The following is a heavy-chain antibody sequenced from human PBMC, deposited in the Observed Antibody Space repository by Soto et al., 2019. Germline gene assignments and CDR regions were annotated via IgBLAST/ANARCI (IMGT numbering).Heavy chain of an antibody. J-gene: IGHJ4*02. CDR3: ASWVDGSKGYFDY. CDR1: GFTFSSYG. D-gene: IGHD2-15*01. V-gene: IGHV3-33*01. CDR2: IWYDGSNK. Sequence: PGGSLRLSCAASGFTFSSYGMHWVRQAPGKGLEWVAVIWYDGSNKYYADSVKGRFTISRDNSKNTLYLQMNSLRAEDTAVYYCASWVDGSKGYFDYWGQGTLVTVSS.